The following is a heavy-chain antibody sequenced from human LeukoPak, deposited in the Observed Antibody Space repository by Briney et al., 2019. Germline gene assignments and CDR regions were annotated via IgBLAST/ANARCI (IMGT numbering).Heavy chain of an antibody. J-gene: IGHJ4*02. CDR3: ARIPPGGSSPPDY. D-gene: IGHD2-2*01. CDR2: MSPNSGNT. CDR1: GYTFISYD. V-gene: IGHV1-8*03. Sequence: GASVKVSCKASGYTFISYDINWVRQAAGQGLEWMGWMSPNSGNTGYAQKFQGRVTITRNTSISTAYMELSSLRSADTAVYYCARIPPGGSSPPDYWGQGTLVTVSS.